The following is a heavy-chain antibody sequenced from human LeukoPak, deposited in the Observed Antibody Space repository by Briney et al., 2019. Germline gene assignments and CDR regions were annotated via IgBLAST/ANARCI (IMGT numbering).Heavy chain of an antibody. CDR1: GYTFTSYG. CDR2: ISSYNGNT. CDR3: AKAVGDYGGNYNFDY. J-gene: IGHJ4*02. V-gene: IGHV1-18*01. D-gene: IGHD4-23*01. Sequence: ASVKVSCKASGYTFTSYGITWVRQAPGQGLEWMGWISSYNGNTNYAQKLQGRVTMTTDTSTSTAYMELRSLRSDDTAVYYCAKAVGDYGGNYNFDYWGQGTLVTVSS.